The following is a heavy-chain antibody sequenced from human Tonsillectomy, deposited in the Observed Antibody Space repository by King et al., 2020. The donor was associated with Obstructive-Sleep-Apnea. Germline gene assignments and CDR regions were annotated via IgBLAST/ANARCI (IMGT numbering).Heavy chain of an antibody. D-gene: IGHD2-2*01. V-gene: IGHV2-70*11. Sequence: TLKESGPALVKPTQTLTLTCTFSGFSLSTSGMCVSWIRQPPGKALEWLARIDWDDDKYYSTSLKTRLTISKDTSKNQVVLTMTNMDPVDTATYYCARIQLVPAAGTPGAFDYWGQGTLVTVSS. J-gene: IGHJ4*02. CDR1: GFSLSTSGMC. CDR3: ARIQLVPAAGTPGAFDY. CDR2: IDWDDDK.